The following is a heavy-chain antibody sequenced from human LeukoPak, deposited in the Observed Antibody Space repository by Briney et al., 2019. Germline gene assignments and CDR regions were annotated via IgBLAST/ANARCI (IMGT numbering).Heavy chain of an antibody. V-gene: IGHV1-18*04. CDR2: ISTYNSKT. CDR3: ARVVTGAYRGDY. J-gene: IGHJ4*02. D-gene: IGHD1-20*01. CDR1: GYDFTDYS. Sequence: ASVKVSCKASGYDFTDYSIQWVRQAPGQRLEWMGWISTYNSKTNYAQKFQGRVTMTTDTSTSTAYMELRSLRSDDTAVYYCARVVTGAYRGDYWGQGTLVTVSS.